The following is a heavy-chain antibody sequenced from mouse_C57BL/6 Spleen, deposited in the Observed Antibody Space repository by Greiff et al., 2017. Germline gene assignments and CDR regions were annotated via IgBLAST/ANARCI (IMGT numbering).Heavy chain of an antibody. CDR1: GYTFTDYY. CDR2: INPNNGGT. CDR3: ARALDGYYIAMDY. V-gene: IGHV1-26*01. Sequence: EVQLQQSGPELVKPGASVKISCKASGYTFTDYYMNWVKQSHGKSLEWIGDINPNNGGTSYNQKFKGKATLTVDKSSSTAYMELRSLTSEDSAVYYCARALDGYYIAMDYWGQGTSVTVSS. D-gene: IGHD2-3*01. J-gene: IGHJ4*01.